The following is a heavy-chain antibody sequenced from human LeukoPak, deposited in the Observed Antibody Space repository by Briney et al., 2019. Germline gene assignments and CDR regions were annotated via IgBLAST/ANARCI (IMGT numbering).Heavy chain of an antibody. CDR3: ARTRGGYEGYYFDY. Sequence: GGSLRLSCAASGFTFSSYAMSWVRQAPGKGLEWVSAISGSGGSTYYADSVKGRFTISRDNSKNTLYLQMNSLRAEDTAVYYCARTRGGYEGYYFDYWGQGTLVTVSS. CDR1: GFTFSSYA. D-gene: IGHD5-12*01. CDR2: ISGSGGST. J-gene: IGHJ4*02. V-gene: IGHV3-23*01.